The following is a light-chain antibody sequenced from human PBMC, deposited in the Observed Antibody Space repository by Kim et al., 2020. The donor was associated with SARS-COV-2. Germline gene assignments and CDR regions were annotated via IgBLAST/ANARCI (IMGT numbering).Light chain of an antibody. V-gene: IGLV3-21*04. CDR2: YDS. J-gene: IGLJ3*02. CDR3: QVWDSSSDHPV. CDR1: NIGSKS. Sequence: SYELTQPPSVSVAPGKTARITCGGNNIGSKSVHWYQQKPGQAPVLVIYYDSDRPSGIPERFSGSNSGNTATLTISRVEAGDEADYYCQVWDSSSDHPVFGGGPHRTVL.